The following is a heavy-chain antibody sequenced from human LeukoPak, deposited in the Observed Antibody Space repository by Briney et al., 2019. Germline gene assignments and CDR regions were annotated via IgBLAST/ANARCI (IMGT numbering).Heavy chain of an antibody. CDR2: ISGSSSII. V-gene: IGHV3-11*01. Sequence: GGSLRLSCAASGFTFSDYYMSWIRQAPGKGLEWLSYISGSSSIIYYADSLKGRFTISRDNAKNSLYLQMNTLRAEDTAVYYCGRGQGYLDLWGRGTLVTVSS. J-gene: IGHJ2*01. CDR1: GFTFSDYY. CDR3: GRGQGYLDL.